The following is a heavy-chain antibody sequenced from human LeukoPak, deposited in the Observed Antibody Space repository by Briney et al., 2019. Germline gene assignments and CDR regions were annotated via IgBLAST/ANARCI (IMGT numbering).Heavy chain of an antibody. J-gene: IGHJ6*03. CDR2: INHSGST. V-gene: IGHV4-34*01. CDR1: GGSFSGYY. CDR3: AREGLAAAGTAFYYYYYMDV. D-gene: IGHD6-13*01. Sequence: NPSETLSLTCAVYGGSFSGYYWSWIRQPPGKGLEWIGEINHSGSTNYNPSLKSRVTTSVDTSKNQFSLKLSSVTAADTAVYYCAREGLAAAGTAFYYYYYMDVWGKGTTVTVSS.